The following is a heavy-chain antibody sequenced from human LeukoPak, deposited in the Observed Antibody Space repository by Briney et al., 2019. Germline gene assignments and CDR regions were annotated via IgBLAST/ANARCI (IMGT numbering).Heavy chain of an antibody. V-gene: IGHV4-30-4*08. J-gene: IGHJ3*02. CDR3: AREAAAIGAFDI. CDR2: IYYSGST. Sequence: PSETLSLTCTVSGGSISSGDYYWSWIRQPPGKGLEWIGYIYYSGSTYYNPSLKSRVTISVDTSKNQFSLKLSSVTAADTAVYYCAREAAAIGAFDIWGQGTMVTVSS. D-gene: IGHD2-2*01. CDR1: GGSISSGDYY.